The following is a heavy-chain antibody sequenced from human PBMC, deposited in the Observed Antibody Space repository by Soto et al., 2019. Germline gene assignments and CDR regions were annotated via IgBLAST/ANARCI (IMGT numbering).Heavy chain of an antibody. J-gene: IGHJ5*02. CDR2: INPSGGST. Sequence: ASVKVSCKASGYTFTSYYMHWMRQAPGQGLEWMGIINPSGGSTSYAQKFQGRVTMTRDTSTSTVYMELSSLRSEDTAVYYCARDRGVAAAGTFPPNNWFDPWGQGXLVTVSS. D-gene: IGHD6-13*01. CDR3: ARDRGVAAAGTFPPNNWFDP. CDR1: GYTFTSYY. V-gene: IGHV1-46*01.